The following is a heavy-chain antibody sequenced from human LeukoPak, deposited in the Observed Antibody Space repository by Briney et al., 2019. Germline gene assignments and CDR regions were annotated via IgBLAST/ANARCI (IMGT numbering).Heavy chain of an antibody. V-gene: IGHV3-48*03. J-gene: IGHJ4*02. CDR1: GFTFSSYE. Sequence: GGSLRLSYAASGFTFSSYEMNWVRQAPGKGLEWVSYISSSGSTIYYADSVKGRFTISRDNAKNSLYLQMNSLRAEDTAVYYCARDSSSFGFDYWGQGTLVTVSS. CDR2: ISSSGSTI. D-gene: IGHD6-13*01. CDR3: ARDSSSFGFDY.